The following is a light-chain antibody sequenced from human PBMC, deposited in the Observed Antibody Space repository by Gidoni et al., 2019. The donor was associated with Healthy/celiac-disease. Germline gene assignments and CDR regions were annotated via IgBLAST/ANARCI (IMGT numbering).Light chain of an antibody. CDR2: AAS. CDR1: QSISSY. CDR3: QQSYSTPPYT. J-gene: IGKJ2*01. Sequence: DIQMTQSPSSLSASVGDRVTITCRASQSISSYLNWYQQKPGKAPKLLIYAASSLQSGDPSGFSGSGSGTYFTLTISSLPPEDFATYYCQQSYSTPPYTFGQGTKLEIK. V-gene: IGKV1-39*01.